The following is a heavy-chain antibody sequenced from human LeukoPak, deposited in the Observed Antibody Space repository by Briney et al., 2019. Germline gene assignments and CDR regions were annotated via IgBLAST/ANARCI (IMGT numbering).Heavy chain of an antibody. J-gene: IGHJ5*02. CDR2: INPNSDGT. D-gene: IGHD6-13*01. Sequence: AAVKVSCKAYGYTFTGYYMHSVRQAPGQGLEWMGWINPNSDGTNYAQKFQGRVTMTRDTSISTAYLELSRLRSDDTAVYYCARDGWQQLVLFSRGSFDPLGQGTLVTVSS. V-gene: IGHV1-2*02. CDR3: ARDGWQQLVLFSRGSFDP. CDR1: GYTFTGYY.